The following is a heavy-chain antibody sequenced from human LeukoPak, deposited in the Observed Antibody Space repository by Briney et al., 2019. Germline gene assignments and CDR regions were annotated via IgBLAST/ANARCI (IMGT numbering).Heavy chain of an antibody. CDR3: ARGRSYYYDSSGDIDVDY. CDR1: GYTFTSYD. V-gene: IGHV1-8*02. D-gene: IGHD3-22*01. J-gene: IGHJ4*02. CDR2: MNLNSGNT. Sequence: GASVKVSCKASGYTFTSYDINWVRQGTGQGLEWMGWMNLNSGNTGYAQKFQGRVTMTRNTAINTAYMELSSLRSEDTAVYYCARGRSYYYDSSGDIDVDYWGQGTLVTVSS.